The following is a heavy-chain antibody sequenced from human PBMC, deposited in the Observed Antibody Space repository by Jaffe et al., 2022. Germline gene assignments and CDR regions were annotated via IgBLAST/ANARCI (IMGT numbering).Heavy chain of an antibody. CDR3: ARDPRSSGWLGAFDV. Sequence: QLQESGPGLVKPSGTLSLTCTVSGGSISTSNWWSWVRQPPGKGLEWIGEIYHSGSTNYNPSLWSRVTISVDKSKNQFSMRLTSVTAADTAVYYCARDPRSSGWLGAFDVWGQGTVVPVSS. CDR1: GGSISTSNW. D-gene: IGHD6-19*01. V-gene: IGHV4-4*02. J-gene: IGHJ3*01. CDR2: IYHSGST.